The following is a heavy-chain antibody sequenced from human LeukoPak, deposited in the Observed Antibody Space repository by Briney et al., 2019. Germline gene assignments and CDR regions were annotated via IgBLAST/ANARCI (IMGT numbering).Heavy chain of an antibody. Sequence: ASVKVSCKASGYTFTSYGISWVRQAPGQGLEWMGWISAYNGNTDYAQKLQGRVTMTRDTSTSTVYMELSSLRSEDTAVYYCARNVESGFDIWGQGTMVTVSS. CDR3: ARNVESGFDI. V-gene: IGHV1-18*01. D-gene: IGHD3-3*01. CDR1: GYTFTSYG. J-gene: IGHJ3*02. CDR2: ISAYNGNT.